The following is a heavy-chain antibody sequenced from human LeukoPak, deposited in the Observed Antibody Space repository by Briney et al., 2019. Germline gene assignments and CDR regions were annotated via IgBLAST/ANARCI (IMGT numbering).Heavy chain of an antibody. CDR3: AREDGSSGYDDF. CDR2: IYCSGSA. Sequence: SETLSLTCTVSGGSISSYYWSWIRQPPGKGLEWIGYIYCSGSAYYNPSLESRVTISVDTSKNHFSLNLKSVTAADTAVYYCAREDGSSGYDDFWGQGTLVTVSS. J-gene: IGHJ4*02. D-gene: IGHD5-12*01. V-gene: IGHV4-59*12. CDR1: GGSISSYY.